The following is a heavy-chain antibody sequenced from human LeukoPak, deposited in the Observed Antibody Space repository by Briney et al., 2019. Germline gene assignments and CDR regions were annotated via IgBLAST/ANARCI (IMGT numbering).Heavy chain of an antibody. D-gene: IGHD3-16*02. V-gene: IGHV3-48*01. Sequence: GGSLRLSCAASGFIFSSYGMNWVRQAPGKGLEWVSYISSSSSSIYYADSVKGRFTISRGNAQNSLYLQMSSLRAEDTAVYYCARDHYDYVWGSYRPPSQFDPWGQGTLVTVSS. J-gene: IGHJ5*02. CDR1: GFIFSSYG. CDR3: ARDHYDYVWGSYRPPSQFDP. CDR2: ISSSSSSI.